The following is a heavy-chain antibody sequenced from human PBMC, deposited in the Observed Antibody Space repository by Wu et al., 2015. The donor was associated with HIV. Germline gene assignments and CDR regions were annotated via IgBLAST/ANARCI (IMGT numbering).Heavy chain of an antibody. J-gene: IGHJ6*01. Sequence: QVQLVQSGAEVKKPGSSVKVSCKTSGGTFSSYAFIWVRQAPGQGLEWMGRIIPIFRTTNFAQKFQDRVTMTTDTFTSTAYMELKSLRSDDTAVYYCARDLRPGSSWYPGREEGYYYYGMDVVGTEGTTVTVSS. CDR2: IIPIFRTT. CDR3: ARDLRPGSSWYPGREEGYYYYGMDV. V-gene: IGHV1-69*05. D-gene: IGHD6-13*01. CDR1: GGTFSSYA.